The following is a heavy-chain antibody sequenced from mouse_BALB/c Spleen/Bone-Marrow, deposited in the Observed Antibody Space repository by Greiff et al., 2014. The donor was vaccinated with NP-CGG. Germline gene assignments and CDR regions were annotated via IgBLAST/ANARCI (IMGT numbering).Heavy chain of an antibody. J-gene: IGHJ3*01. CDR2: IDPANGNT. D-gene: IGHD1-1*01. Sequence: VQLNQSGAELVKPGASVKLSCTASGFNIKDTYMHWVKQRPEQGLEWIGRIDPANGNTKYDPKFQGKATITADTSSNTAYLQLSSLTSEDTAVYYCAVYYYGSSSFAYWGQGTLVTVSA. CDR1: GFNIKDTY. CDR3: AVYYYGSSSFAY. V-gene: IGHV14-3*02.